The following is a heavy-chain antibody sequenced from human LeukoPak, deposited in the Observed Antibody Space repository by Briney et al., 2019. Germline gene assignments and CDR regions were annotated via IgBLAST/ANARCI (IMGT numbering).Heavy chain of an antibody. CDR2: FDPEDGET. CDR1: GYTLTELS. V-gene: IGHV1-24*01. CDR3: APFGAAIPRASY. D-gene: IGHD2-2*02. Sequence: ASVKVSCKVSGYTLTELSMHWVRQAPGKGLEWMGGFDPEDGETIYAQKFQGRVTMTEDTSTDTAYMELSSLRSEDTAVHYCAPFGAAIPRASYWGQGTLVTVSS. J-gene: IGHJ4*02.